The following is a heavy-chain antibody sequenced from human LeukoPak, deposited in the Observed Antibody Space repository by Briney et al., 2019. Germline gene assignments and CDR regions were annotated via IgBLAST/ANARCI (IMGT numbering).Heavy chain of an antibody. CDR1: GFTFSSYA. Sequence: GGSLRLSCAASGFTFSSYAMSWLRQAPGKGLEWVSTIGNSGGSTYYADSVKGRFTISRDNSKNTLYLQMNSLRAEDTAVYYCAKSGYDRFDYWGQGTLVTVSS. D-gene: IGHD5-12*01. CDR3: AKSGYDRFDY. J-gene: IGHJ4*02. V-gene: IGHV3-23*01. CDR2: IGNSGGST.